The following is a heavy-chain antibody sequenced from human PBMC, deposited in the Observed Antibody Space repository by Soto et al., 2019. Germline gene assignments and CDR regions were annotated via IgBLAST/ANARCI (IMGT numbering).Heavy chain of an antibody. Sequence: GASVKVSCKASGGTFSSYAISWVRQAPGQGLEWMGGIIPIFGTANYAQKFQGRVTITADESTSTAYMELSSLRSEDTAVYYCARGAYCSSTSCYAVRWFDPWGQGTLVTVSS. V-gene: IGHV1-69*13. CDR2: IIPIFGTA. CDR1: GGTFSSYA. D-gene: IGHD2-2*01. CDR3: ARGAYCSSTSCYAVRWFDP. J-gene: IGHJ5*02.